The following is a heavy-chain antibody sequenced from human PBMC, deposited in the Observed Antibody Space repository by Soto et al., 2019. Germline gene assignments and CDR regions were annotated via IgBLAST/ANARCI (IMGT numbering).Heavy chain of an antibody. CDR2: IIPILGIA. CDR3: ARESRGYCSGGSCYSSYYYYSYMDV. Sequence: QVQLVQSGAEVKKPGSSVKVSCKASGGTFSSYTISWVRQAPGQGLEWMGRIIPILGIANYAQKFQGRVTITADKSTSTAYMGLSSLRSEDTAVYYCARESRGYCSGGSCYSSYYYYSYMDVWGKGTTVTVSS. D-gene: IGHD2-15*01. J-gene: IGHJ6*03. V-gene: IGHV1-69*08. CDR1: GGTFSSYT.